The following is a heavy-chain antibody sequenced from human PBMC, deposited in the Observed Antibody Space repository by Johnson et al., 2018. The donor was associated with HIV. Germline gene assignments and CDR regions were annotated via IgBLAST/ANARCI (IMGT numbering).Heavy chain of an antibody. CDR3: AKGWIVGATKGEVDAFDI. D-gene: IGHD1-26*01. CDR2: ISWNSGSI. Sequence: VQLVESGGGLVQPGRSLRLSCAASGFTFDDYAMHWVRQAPGKGLEWVSGISWNSGSIGYADSVKGRLTISRDNAKNSLYLQMNSLRAEDTALYYCAKGWIVGATKGEVDAFDIWGQGTMVTVSS. J-gene: IGHJ3*02. V-gene: IGHV3-9*01. CDR1: GFTFDDYA.